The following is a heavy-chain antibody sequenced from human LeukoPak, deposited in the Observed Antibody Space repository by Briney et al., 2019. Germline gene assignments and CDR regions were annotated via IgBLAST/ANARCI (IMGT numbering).Heavy chain of an antibody. J-gene: IGHJ5*02. D-gene: IGHD2-2*01. CDR1: GYTFTGYY. CDR2: INPNSGGT. V-gene: IGHV1-2*02. CDR3: ARGRLVGYCSSTSCSNGNNWFDP. Sequence: WASVKVSCKASGYTFTGYYMHWVRQAPGQGLEWMGWINPNSGGTNYAQKFQGRVTMTRDTSISTAYMELSRLRSDDTAVYYCARGRLVGYCSSTSCSNGNNWFDPWGQGTLVTISS.